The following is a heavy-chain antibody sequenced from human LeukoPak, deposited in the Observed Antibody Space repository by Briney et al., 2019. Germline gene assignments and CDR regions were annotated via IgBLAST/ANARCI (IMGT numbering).Heavy chain of an antibody. CDR2: ISGSGGST. V-gene: IGHV3-23*01. J-gene: IGHJ4*02. D-gene: IGHD4-11*01. Sequence: GGSLRLSCAASGFTFSSYAMSWVRQAPGKGLGWVSAISGSGGSTYYADSVKGRFTISRDNSKNTLYLQMNSLRAEDTAVYYCAKSQGVTTVLSSFDYWGQGTLVTVSS. CDR3: AKSQGVTTVLSSFDY. CDR1: GFTFSSYA.